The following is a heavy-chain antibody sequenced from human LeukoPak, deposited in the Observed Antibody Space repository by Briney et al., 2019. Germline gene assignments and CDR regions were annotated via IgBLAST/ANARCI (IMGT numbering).Heavy chain of an antibody. Sequence: PSETLSLTCAVSGGSITSHSWWSWVRQAPGKGLEWIGEIYHGGDTNYDPSVKSRVTMSVDKSKNHFSLNLRSVTAADTAIYYCASHVTVLGTRGFDYWGQGILVTVSS. CDR2: IYHGGDT. D-gene: IGHD6-19*01. J-gene: IGHJ4*02. CDR1: GGSITSHSW. V-gene: IGHV4-4*02. CDR3: ASHVTVLGTRGFDY.